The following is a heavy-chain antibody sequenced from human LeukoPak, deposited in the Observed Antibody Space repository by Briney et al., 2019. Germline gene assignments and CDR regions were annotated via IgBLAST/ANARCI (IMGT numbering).Heavy chain of an antibody. Sequence: PSETLSLTCTVSGGSISSGDYYWSWIRQPPGKGLEWIGYIYYSGSTYYNPSLKSRVTISVDTYKNQFSLKLSSVTAADTAVYYCARVPLYCGGDCLYFDYWGQGTLVTVSS. CDR2: IYYSGST. D-gene: IGHD2-21*01. CDR3: ARVPLYCGGDCLYFDY. J-gene: IGHJ4*02. V-gene: IGHV4-30-4*08. CDR1: GGSISSGDYY.